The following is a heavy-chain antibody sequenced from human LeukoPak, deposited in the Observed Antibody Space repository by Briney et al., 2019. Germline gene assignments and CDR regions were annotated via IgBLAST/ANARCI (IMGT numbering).Heavy chain of an antibody. J-gene: IGHJ4*02. V-gene: IGHV1-24*01. D-gene: IGHD3-22*01. Sequence: ASVKVSCKVSGYTLTELSMHWVRQAPGKGLEWMGGFDPEDGETIYAQKFQGRVTMTEDTSTDTAYMELSRLRSEDTSVYYCATTSSYSSGYYDYWGQGTLVTVSS. CDR1: GYTLTELS. CDR2: FDPEDGET. CDR3: ATTSSYSSGYYDY.